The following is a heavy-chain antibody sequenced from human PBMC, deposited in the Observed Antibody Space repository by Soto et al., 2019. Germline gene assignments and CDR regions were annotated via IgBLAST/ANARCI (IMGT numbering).Heavy chain of an antibody. CDR1: GFTFSSYA. CDR3: ASEYHSSRVGDLSPSFDY. D-gene: IGHD4-17*01. J-gene: IGHJ4*02. V-gene: IGHV3-30-3*01. CDR2: ISYDGSNK. Sequence: QVQLVEYGGGVVQPGRSLRLSCAASGFTFSSYAMHWVRKAPGKGLEWVAVISYDGSNKYYADSVKGRFTISRDNSKNTLYLQMNSLRAEDPAVYYCASEYHSSRVGDLSPSFDYWGQGNRVTVSS.